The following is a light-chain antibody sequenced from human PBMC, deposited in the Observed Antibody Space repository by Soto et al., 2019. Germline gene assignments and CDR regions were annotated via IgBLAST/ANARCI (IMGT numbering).Light chain of an antibody. CDR3: QSYDSSLSGYV. CDR2: ENN. V-gene: IGLV1-40*01. Sequence: QPVLTQPPSVSEAPGQRVTISCTGSSSNIGAGYEAHWYRHVPGTAPKLLIYENNNRPAGVPDRFSGSKSGTSASLAITGLQAEDEAEYYCQSYDSSLSGYVFGTGTKLTVL. CDR1: SSNIGAGYE. J-gene: IGLJ1*01.